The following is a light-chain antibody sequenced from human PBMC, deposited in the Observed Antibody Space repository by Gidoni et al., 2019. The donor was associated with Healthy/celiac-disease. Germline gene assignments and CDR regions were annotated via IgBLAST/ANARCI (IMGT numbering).Light chain of an antibody. CDR3: AAWDDSLSGYV. Sequence: QSVLTQPPSASGTPGQRVTISRSGSSSNIGSNYVYWYQQLPGTAPKLLIYRNNQRPSGVPDRFSGSKSGTSASLAISGLRSEDEADYYCAAWDDSLSGYVFGTGTKVTV. J-gene: IGLJ1*01. CDR1: SSNIGSNY. CDR2: RNN. V-gene: IGLV1-47*01.